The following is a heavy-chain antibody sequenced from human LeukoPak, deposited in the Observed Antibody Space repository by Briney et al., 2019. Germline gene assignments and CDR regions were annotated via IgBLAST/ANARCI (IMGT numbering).Heavy chain of an antibody. CDR2: IIPIFGTT. CDR3: ARVVGLTGYSSSWYSGYYYYMNV. D-gene: IGHD6-13*01. J-gene: IGHJ6*03. Sequence: SVKVSCKASGGTFSSYAISWVRQAPGQGLEWMGGIIPIFGTTNYAQKFQDRVTITADKSTSTAYMELSSLRSEDTAVYYCARVVGLTGYSSSWYSGYYYYMNVWGQGTLVTVSS. V-gene: IGHV1-69*06. CDR1: GGTFSSYA.